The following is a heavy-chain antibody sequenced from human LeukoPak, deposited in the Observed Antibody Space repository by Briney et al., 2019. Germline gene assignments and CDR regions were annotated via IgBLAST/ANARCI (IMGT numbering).Heavy chain of an antibody. V-gene: IGHV3-23*01. CDR3: AKLPGRAADY. Sequence: PGGSLRLSCAASGFTFSSYVMNWVRQAPGKGLEWVSGISDGGGSTYYADSVKGRFTISRDNSKNTLYLQMNSLRAEDTAVYYCAKLPGRAADYWGQGTLVTVSS. J-gene: IGHJ4*02. CDR1: GFTFSSYV. CDR2: ISDGGGST.